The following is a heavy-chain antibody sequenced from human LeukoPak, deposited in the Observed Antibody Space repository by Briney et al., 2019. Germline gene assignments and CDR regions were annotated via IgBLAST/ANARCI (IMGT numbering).Heavy chain of an antibody. CDR1: GFTFSSYA. Sequence: GGSLRLSCAASGFTFSSYAMHWVRQAPGKGLEWVAVISYDGSNKYYADSVKGRFTISRDNSKNTLYLQMNSLRAEDTAVYYCARDMLAAAPRGAFDIWGQGTMVTVSS. CDR3: ARDMLAAAPRGAFDI. V-gene: IGHV3-30-3*01. CDR2: ISYDGSNK. D-gene: IGHD6-13*01. J-gene: IGHJ3*02.